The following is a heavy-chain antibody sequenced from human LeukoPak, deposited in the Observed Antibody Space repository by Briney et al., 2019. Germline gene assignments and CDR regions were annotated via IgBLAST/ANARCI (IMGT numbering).Heavy chain of an antibody. CDR3: ARGWFGESPLDY. CDR2: IKQDGSEK. V-gene: IGHV3-7*01. Sequence: GGSLRLSCAASGFAFSSYWMSWVRQAPGKGLEWVANIKQDGSEKYYVDSVKCRFTISRDNAKNSLYLQMNSLRAEDTAVYYCARGWFGESPLDYWGQGTLVTVSS. D-gene: IGHD3-10*01. J-gene: IGHJ4*02. CDR1: GFAFSSYW.